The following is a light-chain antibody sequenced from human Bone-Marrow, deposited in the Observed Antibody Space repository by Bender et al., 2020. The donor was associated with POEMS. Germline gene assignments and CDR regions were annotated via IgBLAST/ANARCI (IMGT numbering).Light chain of an antibody. CDR2: KGT. CDR1: ALPDQY. J-gene: IGLJ1*01. CDR3: QSTDSSGSSV. Sequence: ELTQPPSVSVSPGQAARITCSSDALPDQYVYWYQQKPGQAPVLVMYKGTERPSGIPARFSGSSSGTTATLTISGVQAEDEADYYCQSTDSSGSSVFGTGTSVTVL. V-gene: IGLV3-25*03.